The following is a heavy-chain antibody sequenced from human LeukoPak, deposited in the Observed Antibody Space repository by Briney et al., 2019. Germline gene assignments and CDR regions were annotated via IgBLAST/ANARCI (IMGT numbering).Heavy chain of an antibody. CDR3: VRWGVEAGMDY. CDR2: IHPDGSET. D-gene: IGHD3-10*01. J-gene: IGHJ4*02. Sequence: GRSLRLSCQASGFTFSTNWMGWVRQAPGKGLEWVANIHPDGSETSYVDSVKGRFTISRDNAKESVFLQMNSLRAEETAVYFCVRWGVEAGMDYWSQGTLVTVSS. V-gene: IGHV3-7*01. CDR1: GFTFSTNW.